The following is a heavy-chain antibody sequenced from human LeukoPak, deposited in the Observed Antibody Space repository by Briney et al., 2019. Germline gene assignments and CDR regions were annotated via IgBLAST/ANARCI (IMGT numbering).Heavy chain of an antibody. D-gene: IGHD3-3*01. CDR1: GGSFSDYY. CDR2: INHGGSS. Sequence: SETLSLTCGVFGGSFSDYYWNWIRQPPGKGLEWIGEINHGGSSNYNPSLKSRVTISVDTSKNQLSLNLTSVTAADTAVYYCARGRFTIFGAVVRHYYYMDVWGKGTTVTVSS. CDR3: ARGRFTIFGAVVRHYYYMDV. V-gene: IGHV4-34*01. J-gene: IGHJ6*03.